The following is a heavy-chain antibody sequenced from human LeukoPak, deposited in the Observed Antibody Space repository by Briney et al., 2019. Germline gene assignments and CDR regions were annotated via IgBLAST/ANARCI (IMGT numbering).Heavy chain of an antibody. CDR3: ARVGHCSSTACFIDY. V-gene: IGHV3-74*01. D-gene: IGHD2-2*01. Sequence: GGSLRLSCAASGFTFSNDWMHWVRQAPGKGLVWVSRINSDGSRTNYADSVKGRFTISRDNAKNTLYLEMNSLRAEDTAVYYCARVGHCSSTACFIDYWGQGTLVTVSS. J-gene: IGHJ4*02. CDR2: INSDGSRT. CDR1: GFTFSNDW.